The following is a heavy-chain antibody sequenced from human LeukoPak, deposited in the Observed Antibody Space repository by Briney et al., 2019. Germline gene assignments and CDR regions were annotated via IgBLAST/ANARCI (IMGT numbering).Heavy chain of an antibody. Sequence: GGSLRLSCAASGFTFSSYGMHWVRQAPGKGLEWVAFIRYDGSNKYYADSVKGRFTISRDNSKNTLYLQMNSLRAEDTAVYYCAKTSGWYSSPGATWYYFDYWGQGTLVTVSS. CDR2: IRYDGSNK. D-gene: IGHD6-19*01. J-gene: IGHJ4*02. V-gene: IGHV3-30*02. CDR1: GFTFSSYG. CDR3: AKTSGWYSSPGATWYYFDY.